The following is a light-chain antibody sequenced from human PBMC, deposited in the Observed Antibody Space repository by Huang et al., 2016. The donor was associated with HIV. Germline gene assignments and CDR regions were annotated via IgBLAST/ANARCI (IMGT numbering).Light chain of an antibody. J-gene: IGKJ4*01. CDR3: QQRSAWPLT. CDR1: QSVRSY. Sequence: EIVLTQSPATLSLSPGESATLSCRASQSVRSYLAWYQQKPGQAPRLLIYYASNRATGIPARFSGSGSGTDFTLTISNLQSEDFAVYYCQQRSAWPLTFGGGTKVEI. CDR2: YAS. V-gene: IGKV3-11*01.